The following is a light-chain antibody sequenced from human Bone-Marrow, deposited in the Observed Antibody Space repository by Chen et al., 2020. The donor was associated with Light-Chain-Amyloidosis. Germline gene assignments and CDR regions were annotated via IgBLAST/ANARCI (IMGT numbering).Light chain of an antibody. CDR2: DDS. CDR1: NIGSTT. Sequence: SYVLTQPSPVSVAPGQTATLACGGNNIGSTTVHWYQQTPGQAPLLVVYDDSDPPSGIPERLSGSNSGNTATLTISRVEAGDEADYYCQVWDRSSDRPVFGGGTKLTVL. CDR3: QVWDRSSDRPV. V-gene: IGLV3-21*02. J-gene: IGLJ3*02.